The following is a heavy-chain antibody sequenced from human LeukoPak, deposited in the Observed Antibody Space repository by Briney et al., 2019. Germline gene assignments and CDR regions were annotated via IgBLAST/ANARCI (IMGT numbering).Heavy chain of an antibody. CDR1: GFTFSSYS. D-gene: IGHD6-6*01. CDR2: ISSSSSTI. Sequence: GGSLRLSCAASGFTFSSYSMNWVRQAPGKGLEWVSYISSSSSTIYYADSVKGRFTISRDNAKNSLYLQMNSLRAEDTAVYYCARGPYSSSSVSLSYWGQGTLVTVSS. J-gene: IGHJ4*02. V-gene: IGHV3-48*01. CDR3: ARGPYSSSSVSLSY.